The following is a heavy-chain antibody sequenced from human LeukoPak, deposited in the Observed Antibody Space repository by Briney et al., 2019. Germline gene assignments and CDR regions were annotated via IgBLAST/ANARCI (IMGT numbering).Heavy chain of an antibody. D-gene: IGHD3-9*01. CDR3: ARSTPNYDILTTYYYYYMDV. Sequence: SETLSLTCTVSGGSISSYYWSWIRQPAGKGLEWIGRIYTSGSTNYNPSLKSRVTISVDTSKNQFSLKLSSVTAADTAVYYCARSTPNYDILTTYYYYYMDVWGKGTTVTISS. J-gene: IGHJ6*03. V-gene: IGHV4-4*07. CDR2: IYTSGST. CDR1: GGSISSYY.